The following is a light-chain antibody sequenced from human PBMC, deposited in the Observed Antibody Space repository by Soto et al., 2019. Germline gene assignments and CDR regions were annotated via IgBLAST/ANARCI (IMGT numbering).Light chain of an antibody. Sequence: QSALTQPPSASGTPGQRVTLSCSEGASNIGSNSVTWYQQLPGTAPKLVLFGNNQRPSGVPDRISGSRSGTSASLAISGLQSEDAADYYCAAWDDSLNGVLFGGGTKVTVL. V-gene: IGLV1-44*01. CDR2: GNN. J-gene: IGLJ2*01. CDR1: ASNIGSNS. CDR3: AAWDDSLNGVL.